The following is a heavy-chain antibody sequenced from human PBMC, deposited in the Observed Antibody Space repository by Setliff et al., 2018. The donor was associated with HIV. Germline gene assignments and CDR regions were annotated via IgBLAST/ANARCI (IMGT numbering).Heavy chain of an antibody. D-gene: IGHD2-8*01. J-gene: IGHJ5*02. V-gene: IGHV1-8*01. CDR3: ARMEYDVRGRAPNWFDP. CDR1: GYSFTTYD. CDR2: VDPNTGNA. Sequence: ASVKVSCKASGYSFTTYDINWARQAPGQGLEWMGWVDPNTGNAGYEQKFQGRVTMTRDTSISTAYIELSSLKSEDTDVYYCARMEYDVRGRAPNWFDPWGPGTLVTVSS.